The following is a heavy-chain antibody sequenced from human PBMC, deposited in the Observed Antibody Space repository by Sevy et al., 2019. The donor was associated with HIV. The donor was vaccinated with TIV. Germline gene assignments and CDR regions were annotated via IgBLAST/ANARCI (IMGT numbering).Heavy chain of an antibody. J-gene: IGHJ3*02. CDR1: GFTFSNAW. D-gene: IGHD1-26*01. Sequence: GGSLRLSCAASGFTFSNAWMSWVRQAPGKGLEWVGRIKSKTDGGTTDYAAPVKGGFTISRDDSKNTLYLQMNSLKTEDTAVYYCTTGREWELLADAFDIWGQGTMVTVSS. CDR3: TTGREWELLADAFDI. V-gene: IGHV3-15*01. CDR2: IKSKTDGGTT.